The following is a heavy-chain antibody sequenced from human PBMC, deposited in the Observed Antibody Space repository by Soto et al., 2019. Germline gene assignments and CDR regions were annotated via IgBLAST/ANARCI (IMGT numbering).Heavy chain of an antibody. CDR2: IYYSGST. CDR1: GGSISSYY. D-gene: IGHD6-6*01. V-gene: IGHV4-59*01. J-gene: IGHJ6*03. CDR3: ARDTRGMYSSSRTHYYYYYMDV. Sequence: SETLSLTCTVSGGSISSYYWSWIRQPPGKGLEWIGYIYYSGSTNYNPSLKSRVTISVDTSKNQFSLKLSSVTAADTAVYYCARDTRGMYSSSRTHYYYYYMDVWGKGTTVTVSS.